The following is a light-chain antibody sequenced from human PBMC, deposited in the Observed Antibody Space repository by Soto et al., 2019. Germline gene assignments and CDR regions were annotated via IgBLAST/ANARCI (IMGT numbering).Light chain of an antibody. CDR3: QQYNTWRSIT. CDR1: QSVSNK. Sequence: EIGMTQSPATLSVSPGERATLSCRASQSVSNKLAWYQHKPGQAPRVLIYYTSTRAAGIPARFSGSGSGTDFTLTISSLQSEDFAVYYCQQYNTWRSITFGQGTRLAIK. V-gene: IGKV3-15*01. CDR2: YTS. J-gene: IGKJ5*01.